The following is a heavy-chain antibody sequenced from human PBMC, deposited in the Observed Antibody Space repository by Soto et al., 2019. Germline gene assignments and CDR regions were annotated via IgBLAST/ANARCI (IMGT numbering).Heavy chain of an antibody. D-gene: IGHD2-15*01. CDR2: IYSSGST. CDR1: GVSISSGDDY. J-gene: IGHJ4*02. CDR3: ARGGGYDY. V-gene: IGHV4-30-4*01. Sequence: SETLSLTCIVSGVSISSGDDYWTWIRQPPGKGLEWIGYIYSSGSTYTNPSLRSRATISADRSKNQFSLELTSVTAADTAVYYCARGGGYDYWGQGALVT.